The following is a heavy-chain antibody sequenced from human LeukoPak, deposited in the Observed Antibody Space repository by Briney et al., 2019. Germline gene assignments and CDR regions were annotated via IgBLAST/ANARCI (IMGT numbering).Heavy chain of an antibody. V-gene: IGHV1-18*01. CDR1: GYTFSNFG. Sequence: ASVKVSCKASGYTFSNFGITWVRQAPGQGLEWMGWISAYNGNTNYAQKLQGRVTMTTDTSTSTAYMELRSLRSDDTAVYYCARGYYYGSGIVSDYWGQGTLVTVSS. J-gene: IGHJ4*02. CDR2: ISAYNGNT. CDR3: ARGYYYGSGIVSDY. D-gene: IGHD3-10*01.